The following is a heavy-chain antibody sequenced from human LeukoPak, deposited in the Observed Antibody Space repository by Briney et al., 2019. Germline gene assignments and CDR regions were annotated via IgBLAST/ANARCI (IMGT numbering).Heavy chain of an antibody. CDR3: ARDSSSWNGYFQH. CDR2: IYTSGST. J-gene: IGHJ1*01. V-gene: IGHV4-61*02. Sequence: PSETLSLTCTVSGGSISSGSYYWSWIRQPAGKGLEWIGRIYTSGSTNYNPSLKSRVTISVDTSKNQFSLQLNSVTPEDTAVYYCARDSSSWNGYFQHWGQGTLVTVSS. CDR1: GGSISSGSYY. D-gene: IGHD6-13*01.